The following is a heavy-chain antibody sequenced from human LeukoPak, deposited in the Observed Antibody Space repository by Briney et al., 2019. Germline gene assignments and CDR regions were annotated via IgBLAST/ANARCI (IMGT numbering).Heavy chain of an antibody. CDR3: AGLERVAARSYYYYYMDV. Sequence: SVKVSCKASGGTFSSYAISWVRQAPGQGLEWMGGIIPIFGTANYAQKFQGRVTITTDESTSTAYMELSSLRSEDTAVYYCAGLERVAARSYYYYYMDVWGKGTTVTVSS. D-gene: IGHD6-6*01. V-gene: IGHV1-69*05. CDR2: IIPIFGTA. J-gene: IGHJ6*03. CDR1: GGTFSSYA.